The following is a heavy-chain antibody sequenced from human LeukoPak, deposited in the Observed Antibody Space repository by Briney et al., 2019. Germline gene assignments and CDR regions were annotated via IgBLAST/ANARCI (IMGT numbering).Heavy chain of an antibody. V-gene: IGHV3-23*01. J-gene: IGHJ6*02. Sequence: GGSLRLSCAASGFSFSTSPLSWVRQPPGKGLEWVSAMNNGPGATFYRDSVRGRFTISRDDSKSTLYLQMNSLRAEDTGTYYCAKTHYDLLDVWGQGTTVTVSS. D-gene: IGHD5-12*01. CDR2: MNNGPGAT. CDR3: AKTHYDLLDV. CDR1: GFSFSTSP.